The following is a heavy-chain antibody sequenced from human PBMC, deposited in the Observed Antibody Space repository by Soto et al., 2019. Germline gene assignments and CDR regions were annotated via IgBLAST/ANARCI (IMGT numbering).Heavy chain of an antibody. J-gene: IGHJ4*02. Sequence: EVQLLESGGGLVQPGGSLRLSCAASGFTFSSYAMSWVRQAPGKGLEWVSAISGSGGSTYYADSVKGRFTISRDKSKNTLYLQMNSLRAEDTAVYYCAKVLSVVTAESPSSNFDYWGQGTLVTVSS. CDR3: AKVLSVVTAESPSSNFDY. CDR1: GFTFSSYA. CDR2: ISGSGGST. V-gene: IGHV3-23*01. D-gene: IGHD2-15*01.